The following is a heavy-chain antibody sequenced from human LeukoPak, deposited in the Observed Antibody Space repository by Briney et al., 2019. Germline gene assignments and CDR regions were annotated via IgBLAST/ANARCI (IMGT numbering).Heavy chain of an antibody. V-gene: IGHV4-39*07. Sequence: PSETLSLTCTVSGGSISSSSYYWGWIRQPPGKGLEWIVSIYYSGSTYYNPSLKSRVTISVDTSKSQFSLKLSSVTAADTAVYYCAREARQWLVLRRDWFDPWGQGTLVTVSS. CDR1: GGSISSSSYY. CDR2: IYYSGST. D-gene: IGHD6-19*01. CDR3: AREARQWLVLRRDWFDP. J-gene: IGHJ5*02.